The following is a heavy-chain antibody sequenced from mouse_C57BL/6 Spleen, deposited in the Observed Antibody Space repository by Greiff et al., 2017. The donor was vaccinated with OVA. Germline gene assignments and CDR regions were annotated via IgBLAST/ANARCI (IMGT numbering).Heavy chain of an antibody. CDR3: ARDAMDY. CDR1: GYNFTSYT. V-gene: IGHV1-4*01. J-gene: IGHJ4*01. Sequence: QVQLKESGAELARPGASVKMSCKASGYNFTSYTMHWVKQRTGQGLEWIGYINPSSGYTKYNQKFKDKATLTADKSSSTAYMRLSSLTSEDSAVYYCARDAMDYWGQGTSVTVSS. CDR2: INPSSGYT.